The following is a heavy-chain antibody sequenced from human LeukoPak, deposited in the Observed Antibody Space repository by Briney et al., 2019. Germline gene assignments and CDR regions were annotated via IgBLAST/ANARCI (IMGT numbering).Heavy chain of an antibody. Sequence: ASVKVSCKASGYTFPSYFMHWVRQAPGQGLEWMGIINPTGGSTTYAQKFQGRVTMTRDTSTSTVYMELSSLTSDDTAVYFCARSDYNDYRGLGFWGQGTLVTVSS. CDR2: INPTGGST. CDR3: ARSDYNDYRGLGF. CDR1: GYTFPSYF. J-gene: IGHJ4*02. V-gene: IGHV1-46*01. D-gene: IGHD4-11*01.